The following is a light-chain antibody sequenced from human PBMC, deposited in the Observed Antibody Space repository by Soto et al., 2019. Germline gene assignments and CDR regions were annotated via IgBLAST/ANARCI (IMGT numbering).Light chain of an antibody. Sequence: DIQQAPAPSSPSAYVGDRITITCRASQNIQRWLAWYQQKPGKDPKILIYKASSLERGVPSRFSAGGSGVEFTLNISSVQPEDFATYHCLQYHSDWTFGQGTKVDIK. J-gene: IGKJ1*01. V-gene: IGKV1-5*03. CDR3: LQYHSDWT. CDR1: QNIQRW. CDR2: KAS.